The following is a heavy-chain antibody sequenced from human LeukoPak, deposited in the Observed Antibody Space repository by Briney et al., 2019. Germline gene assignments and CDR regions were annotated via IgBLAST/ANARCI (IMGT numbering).Heavy chain of an antibody. V-gene: IGHV3-7*01. Sequence: GGSLRLSCAGSGFTFSSYWMSWVRQAPGKGPEWVANIKQDGREKHYVDSVKGRFTVSRDNAKSSLYLQMNSLRAEDTAVYYCTRDEAAATNWGQGTLVTVSS. J-gene: IGHJ4*02. CDR3: TRDEAAATN. CDR2: IKQDGREK. CDR1: GFTFSSYW. D-gene: IGHD6-13*01.